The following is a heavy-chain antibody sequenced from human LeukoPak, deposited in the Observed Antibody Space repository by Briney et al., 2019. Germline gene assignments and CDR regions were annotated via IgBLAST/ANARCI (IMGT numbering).Heavy chain of an antibody. V-gene: IGHV3-30*18. Sequence: GGSLRLSCAASGFTFSSYGMHWVRQAPGKGLESVAVISYDGSNKYYADSVKGRFTISRDNSKNTLYLQMNSLRADDTAVYYCAKGNVMTREDQHWGQGTLVTVSS. D-gene: IGHD4-11*01. J-gene: IGHJ1*01. CDR1: GFTFSSYG. CDR3: AKGNVMTREDQH. CDR2: ISYDGSNK.